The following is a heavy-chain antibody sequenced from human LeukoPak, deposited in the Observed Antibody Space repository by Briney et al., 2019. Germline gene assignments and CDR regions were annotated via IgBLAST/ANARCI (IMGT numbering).Heavy chain of an antibody. J-gene: IGHJ4*02. CDR1: GFTFTNVW. CDR2: IKSKTDGGTI. Sequence: GGSLRHSCAATGFTFTNVWMSWVRPAPGKGVEWVGRIKSKTDGGTIDYTAPVEGSFTISRDDSKKTLYLHMNSLKIEDTAVYYCTTDLTAPYWGQGTPVTVSS. V-gene: IGHV3-15*01. D-gene: IGHD3-9*01. CDR3: TTDLTAPY.